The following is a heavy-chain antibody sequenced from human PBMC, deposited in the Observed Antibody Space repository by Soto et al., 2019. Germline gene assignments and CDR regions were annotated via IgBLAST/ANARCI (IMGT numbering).Heavy chain of an antibody. D-gene: IGHD4-17*01. V-gene: IGHV1-46*02. CDR1: GYNFNQYY. J-gene: IGHJ4*02. Sequence: QVQLVQSGPEVRKPGASVRLSCATSGYNFNQYYIHWVRQAPGQGLEWMGIINLRGGTTEYAHKFRGRVTVTGDTSTRTAYMELSSLRSEDTAVYFCARGTDDSDVPRWDQWGQGTLITVSS. CDR3: ARGTDDSDVPRWDQ. CDR2: INLRGGTT.